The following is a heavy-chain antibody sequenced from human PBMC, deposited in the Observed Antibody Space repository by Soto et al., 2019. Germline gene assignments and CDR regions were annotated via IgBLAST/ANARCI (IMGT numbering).Heavy chain of an antibody. D-gene: IGHD6-19*01. CDR1: GGSVSSGSYY. V-gene: IGHV4-61*01. CDR2: IYYSGST. Sequence: PSETLSLTCTVSGGSVSSGSYYWSWIRQPPGKGLEWIGYIYYSGSTNYNPSLKSRVTISVDTSKNQLSLKLSSVTAADTAVYYCARRPVGRQWLAVNWFDPWGQGTLVTRLL. J-gene: IGHJ5*02. CDR3: ARRPVGRQWLAVNWFDP.